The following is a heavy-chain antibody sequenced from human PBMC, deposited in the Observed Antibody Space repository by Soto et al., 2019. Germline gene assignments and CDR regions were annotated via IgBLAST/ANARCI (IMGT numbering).Heavy chain of an antibody. Sequence: GSLLLACAVSGFTFSNYAMTGVRQAPGKGLEWVSLMSDKRILYADSVKGRFTISRYNSKNTLYLQLNSLRAEDTAVYYCARGSIGFLKGGWFDPWGQGTLVTVYS. CDR2: MSDKRI. D-gene: IGHD3-16*01. V-gene: IGHV3-23*01. CDR3: ARGSIGFLKGGWFDP. J-gene: IGHJ5*02. CDR1: GFTFSNYA.